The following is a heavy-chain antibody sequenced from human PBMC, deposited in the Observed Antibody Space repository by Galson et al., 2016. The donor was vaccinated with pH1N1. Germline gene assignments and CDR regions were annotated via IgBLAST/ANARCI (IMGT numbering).Heavy chain of an antibody. V-gene: IGHV3-30*03. CDR3: AREDWSYADTYYNGMDV. D-gene: IGHD3-16*01. CDR1: GFSFDTYA. Sequence: LRLSCAASGFSFDTYAMHWVRQAPGKGLEWVAFISYNGHDQSYADSLKGRFIISRDNSKNTVYLQLNSLRTEDTAVYYCAREDWSYADTYYNGMDVWGQGTTVAVSS. J-gene: IGHJ6*02. CDR2: ISYNGHDQ.